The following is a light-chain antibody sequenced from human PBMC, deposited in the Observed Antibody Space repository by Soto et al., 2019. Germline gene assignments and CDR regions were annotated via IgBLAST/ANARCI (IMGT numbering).Light chain of an antibody. CDR3: QQSYGTPQT. V-gene: IGKV1-39*01. CDR1: QSISSY. CDR2: AAS. J-gene: IGKJ1*01. Sequence: DIQMTQSPSSLSASVGHRLSFPRRPSQSISSYLNWYQQKPGKAPKLRIYAASSLQSGVPSRFSGSGSGTDFTLTISSLQPEDFATYYCQQSYGTPQTFGQGTKVDIK.